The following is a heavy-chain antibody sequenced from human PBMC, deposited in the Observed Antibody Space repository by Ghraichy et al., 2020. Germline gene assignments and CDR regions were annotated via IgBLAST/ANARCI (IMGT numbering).Heavy chain of an antibody. CDR1: GFTFSNAW. V-gene: IGHV3-15*01. D-gene: IGHD2-15*01. CDR3: ATPPGFFDSAPFDY. Sequence: GGSLRLSCVASGFTFSNAWMTWVRQPPGKGLEWVGHIKSKSDGRTTDYAAPVKGRFTISRDDYKNTLYLQMNSLRNVDTDVYYCATPPGFFDSAPFDYWGQGTLVTVSS. CDR2: IKSKSDGRTT. J-gene: IGHJ4*02.